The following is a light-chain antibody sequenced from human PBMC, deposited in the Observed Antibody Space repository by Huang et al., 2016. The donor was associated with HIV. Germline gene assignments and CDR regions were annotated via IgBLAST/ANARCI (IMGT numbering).Light chain of an antibody. CDR2: DAS. CDR1: QSVSSY. J-gene: IGKJ3*01. V-gene: IGKV3-11*01. Sequence: EIVLTQSPATLSLSPGERAPLSCRASQSVSSYLAWYQQKPGQAPRLLIYDASNRATGIPARFSGSGSGTDFTRTISSLEPEEFAVYYCQQRSNWPPGVTFGPGTKVDIK. CDR3: QQRSNWPPGVT.